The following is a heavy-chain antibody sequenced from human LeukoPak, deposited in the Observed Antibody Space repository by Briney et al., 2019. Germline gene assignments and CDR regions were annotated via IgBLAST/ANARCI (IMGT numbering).Heavy chain of an antibody. CDR1: GGSISSYY. D-gene: IGHD4-23*01. Sequence: SETLPLTCTVSGGSISSYYWSWIRQPPGKGLEWIGYIYYSGSTKYNPSLKSRVTISVDMSKNQFSLKLTSVTAADTAVYYCARHQRGNSDAFDIWGQGTMVTVSS. J-gene: IGHJ3*02. CDR3: ARHQRGNSDAFDI. V-gene: IGHV4-59*01. CDR2: IYYSGST.